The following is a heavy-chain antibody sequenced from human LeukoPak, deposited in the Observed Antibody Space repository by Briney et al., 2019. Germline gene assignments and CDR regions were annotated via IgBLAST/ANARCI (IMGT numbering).Heavy chain of an antibody. CDR1: GYTFTGYY. D-gene: IGHD2-8*02. V-gene: IGHV1-2*02. J-gene: IGHJ3*02. CDR2: INPNSGGT. CDR3: VVVYANLVDAFEI. Sequence: ASVKVSCKASGYTFTGYYMHWVRQAPGQGLEWMGWINPNSGGTYYSQKFQGRVTMTRDTSISTAYMELSRLRADSTAVYFCVVVYANLVDAFEICGVRTMGSLSS.